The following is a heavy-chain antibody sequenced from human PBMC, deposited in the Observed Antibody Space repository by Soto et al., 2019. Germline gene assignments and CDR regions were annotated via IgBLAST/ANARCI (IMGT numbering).Heavy chain of an antibody. V-gene: IGHV1-24*01. CDR2: FDPEDGET. CDR3: ATVRSGYYDFDAFDI. Sequence: ASVKLSCKVSGYTLTELSMHWVRQAPGKGLEWMGGFDPEDGETIYAQKFQCRVTMTEDTSTDTAYMELSSLRSEDTAVYYCATVRSGYYDFDAFDIWGQGTMVTVSS. CDR1: GYTLTELS. D-gene: IGHD3-22*01. J-gene: IGHJ3*02.